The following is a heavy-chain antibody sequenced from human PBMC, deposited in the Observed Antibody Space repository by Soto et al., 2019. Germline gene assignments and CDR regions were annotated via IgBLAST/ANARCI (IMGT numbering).Heavy chain of an antibody. V-gene: IGHV2-70*11. CDR1: GFSLTTSGFF. Sequence: GSGPTLVNPTQTLTLTCTVSGFSLTTSGFFVSWIRQPPGKALEWLARIDWDGDKYYSPSLKTGLTISKDTSKNQVVLTMTNVDPVDTATYYCARMYYYYMDVWGKGTTVTVSS. CDR3: ARMYYYYMDV. J-gene: IGHJ6*03. D-gene: IGHD3-16*01. CDR2: IDWDGDK.